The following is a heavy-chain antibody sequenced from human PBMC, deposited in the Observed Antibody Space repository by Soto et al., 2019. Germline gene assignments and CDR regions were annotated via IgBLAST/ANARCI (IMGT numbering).Heavy chain of an antibody. D-gene: IGHD5-12*01. Sequence: QVQLQESGPGLVKPSQTLSLTCTVSGGSISNADYYWSWVRQPPGKGLEWIGYIYYSGSSFFNPSLKSRVTMSKDTSKNQFSLRLTSVTAADTAEYYCARAIVVTVGGMDVWGRGTTVTVSS. CDR2: IYYSGSS. V-gene: IGHV4-30-4*01. J-gene: IGHJ6*02. CDR1: GGSISNADYY. CDR3: ARAIVVTVGGMDV.